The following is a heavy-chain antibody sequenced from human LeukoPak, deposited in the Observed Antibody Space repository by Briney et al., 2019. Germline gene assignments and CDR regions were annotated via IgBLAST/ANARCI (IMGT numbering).Heavy chain of an antibody. V-gene: IGHV3-30-3*01. CDR3: ARAADLGYCSSIPLCADWFDP. D-gene: IGHD2-2*01. CDR2: ISYDGSNK. Sequence: PGGSLRLSCAASGFTFSSYAMHWVRQAPGKGLEWVAVISYDGSNKYYADSVKGRFTISRDNSKNTLYLQMNSLRAEDTAVYYCARAADLGYCSSIPLCADWFDPWGQGTLVTVSS. J-gene: IGHJ5*02. CDR1: GFTFSSYA.